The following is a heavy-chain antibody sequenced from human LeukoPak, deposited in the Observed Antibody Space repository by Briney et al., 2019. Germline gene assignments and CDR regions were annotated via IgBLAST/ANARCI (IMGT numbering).Heavy chain of an antibody. D-gene: IGHD6-13*01. Sequence: ASVKVSCKASGGTFSSYAISWVRQAPGQGLEWMGGIIPIFGTANYAQKFQGRVTITADESTSTAYMELSSLRSEDTAVYYCASPAAGLSRPYLDDWGQGTRVTV. CDR1: GGTFSSYA. J-gene: IGHJ4*02. CDR3: ASPAAGLSRPYLDD. V-gene: IGHV1-69*13. CDR2: IIPIFGTA.